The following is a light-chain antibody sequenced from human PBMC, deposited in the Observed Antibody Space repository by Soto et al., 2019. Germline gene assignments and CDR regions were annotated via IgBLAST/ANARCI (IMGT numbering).Light chain of an antibody. V-gene: IGKV3-11*01. J-gene: IGKJ4*01. Sequence: ETVLTQSPATLSLSPGERATLSCRASESVGSFLAWYRQKPGQAPRLLIFDASNRATGIPVRFSGSGSGTDFTLTISSLEPEDFALYYCQHRSNWPLTFGGGTKVEIK. CDR3: QHRSNWPLT. CDR1: ESVGSF. CDR2: DAS.